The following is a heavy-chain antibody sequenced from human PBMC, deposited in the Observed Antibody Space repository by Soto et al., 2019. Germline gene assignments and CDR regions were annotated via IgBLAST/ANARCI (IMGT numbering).Heavy chain of an antibody. D-gene: IGHD3-9*01. J-gene: IGHJ3*02. CDR1: GGSISSYY. CDR2: IYYSGST. CDR3: ARALILTGYYIHDAFDI. Sequence: QVQLQESGPGLVKPSETLSLTCTVSGGSISSYYWSWIRQPPGKGLEWIGYIYYSGSTNYNPSLKSRVTISVDTSKNQFSLKLSSGTAADTAVYYCARALILTGYYIHDAFDIWGQGTMVTVSS. V-gene: IGHV4-59*01.